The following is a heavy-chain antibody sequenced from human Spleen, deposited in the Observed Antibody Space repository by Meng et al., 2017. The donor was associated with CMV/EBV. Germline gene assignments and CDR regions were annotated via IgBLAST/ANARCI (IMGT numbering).Heavy chain of an antibody. V-gene: IGHV3-30*04. Sequence: GESLKISCAASGFSLTNHAIHWVRQAPGKGLGWVTLISSDGRNEYYADSVKGRFTISRDNAKNSLYLEMNSLRVEDTAVYYCARWGSGKAFDIWGQGTMVTVSS. D-gene: IGHD7-27*01. CDR3: ARWGSGKAFDI. J-gene: IGHJ3*02. CDR1: GFSLTNHA. CDR2: ISSDGRNE.